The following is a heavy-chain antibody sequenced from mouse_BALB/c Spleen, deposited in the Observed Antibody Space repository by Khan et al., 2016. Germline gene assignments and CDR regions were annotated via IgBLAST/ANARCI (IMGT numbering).Heavy chain of an antibody. J-gene: IGHJ4*01. V-gene: IGHV1-7*01. Sequence: QVQLKQSGAELAKPGASVKMSCKASGYTFTTYWMHWVKQRPGQGLEWIGYINPNTGYSEYDQKFKDKATLTADKSSSTAYMQLSSLTSEDSAVYSCARATSAMDYWGQGTSGSVST. CDR1: GYTFTTYW. CDR3: ARATSAMDY. CDR2: INPNTGYS.